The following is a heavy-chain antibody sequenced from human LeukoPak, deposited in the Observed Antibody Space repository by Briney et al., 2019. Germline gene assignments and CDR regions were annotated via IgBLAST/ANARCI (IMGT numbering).Heavy chain of an antibody. J-gene: IGHJ4*02. CDR2: INHSGST. CDR1: GGSFSGYY. D-gene: IGHD3-22*01. V-gene: IGHV4-34*01. CDR3: ARAPTPYYYDSSGPFFDY. Sequence: SETLSLTCAVYGGSFSGYYWSWIRQPPGKGLEWIGEINHSGSTNYNPSLKSRVTISVDTSKNQFSLKLSSVTAADTAVYYCARAPTPYYYDSSGPFFDYWGQGTLVTVSS.